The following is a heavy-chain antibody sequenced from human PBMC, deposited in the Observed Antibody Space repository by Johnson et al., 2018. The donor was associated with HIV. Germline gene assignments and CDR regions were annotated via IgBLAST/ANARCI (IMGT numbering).Heavy chain of an antibody. D-gene: IGHD5-24*01. Sequence: VKLVESGGGLVQPGGSLKLSCAASGFTFSGSAMHWVRQASGKGLEWVGRIRSKANSYATAYAASVKGRFTISRDNAKNTLYLQMNRLRAEDTAVSYCARGRWRQLRGAYDAFDIWGRGTMVTVSS. CDR1: GFTFSGSA. CDR2: IRSKANSYAT. CDR3: ARGRWRQLRGAYDAFDI. V-gene: IGHV3-73*01. J-gene: IGHJ3*02.